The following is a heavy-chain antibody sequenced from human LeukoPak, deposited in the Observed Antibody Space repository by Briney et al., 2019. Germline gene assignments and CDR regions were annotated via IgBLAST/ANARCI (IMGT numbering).Heavy chain of an antibody. CDR2: IYSGGST. CDR1: GFTVSSNY. Sequence: LPGGSLRLSCAASGFTVSSNYMSWVRQAPGKGLEGISAIYSGGSTYYADSVKGRFTISRDHSKNPLYLQMNSLRVEDTAVYYCASGYSYGCFDYWGQGTLVTVSS. J-gene: IGHJ4*02. CDR3: ASGYSYGCFDY. D-gene: IGHD5-18*01. V-gene: IGHV3-66*01.